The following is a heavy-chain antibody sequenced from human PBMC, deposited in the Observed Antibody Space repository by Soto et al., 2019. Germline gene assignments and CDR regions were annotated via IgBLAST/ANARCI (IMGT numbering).Heavy chain of an antibody. D-gene: IGHD5-12*01. Sequence: EVQLVESGGGLVKPGGSLSLSCAASGFTFSGSVMTWVRQAPRRGLEWVSSISSSSSYIYYADSVKGRFTISRDNAKSSLYLQMKSLRAEDTAVYYCARDTSSGYYDGLDIWGQGTMVTVSS. CDR3: ARDTSSGYYDGLDI. J-gene: IGHJ3*02. CDR1: GFTFSGSV. CDR2: ISSSSSYI. V-gene: IGHV3-21*01.